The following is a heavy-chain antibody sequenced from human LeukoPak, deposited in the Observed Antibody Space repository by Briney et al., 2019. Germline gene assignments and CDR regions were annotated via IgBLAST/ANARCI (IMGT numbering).Heavy chain of an antibody. V-gene: IGHV3-7*01. D-gene: IGHD3-16*01. Sequence: PGGSLRLSCAASGFTFSSYGMHWVRQAPGRGLEWVATIRQDGSQKYYLDSVKGRFTISRDNAKNSLYLQMNSLRAEDTAVYYCARDNDSRDPPHFDYWGQGTLVTVSS. CDR3: ARDNDSRDPPHFDY. J-gene: IGHJ4*02. CDR2: IRQDGSQK. CDR1: GFTFSSYG.